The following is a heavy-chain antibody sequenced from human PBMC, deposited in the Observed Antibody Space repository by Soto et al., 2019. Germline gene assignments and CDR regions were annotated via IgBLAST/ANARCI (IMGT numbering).Heavy chain of an antibody. CDR1: GFTFSSYA. J-gene: IGHJ4*02. CDR3: ASFLSRSGDY. D-gene: IGHD3-10*01. Sequence: GGSLRLSCAASGFTFSSYAMHWVRQAPGKGLEWVAVISYDGSNKYYADSVKGRFTISRDNSKNTLYLQMNSLRAEDTAVYYCASFLSRSGDYWGQGTLVTVSS. V-gene: IGHV3-30-3*01. CDR2: ISYDGSNK.